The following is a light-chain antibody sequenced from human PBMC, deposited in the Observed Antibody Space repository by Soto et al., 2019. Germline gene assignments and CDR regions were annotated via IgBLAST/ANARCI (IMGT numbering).Light chain of an antibody. Sequence: EGGLTQYPGTLSLSPGERAPLSCRASQSVSSSYLAWYQQKPGQAPRLLIYGASSRATGIPDRFSGSGSGTDFTLTISRLEPEDFAVYYCQQYGSSPLTFGGGTKVDI. CDR2: GAS. V-gene: IGKV3-20*01. CDR3: QQYGSSPLT. J-gene: IGKJ4*01. CDR1: QSVSSSY.